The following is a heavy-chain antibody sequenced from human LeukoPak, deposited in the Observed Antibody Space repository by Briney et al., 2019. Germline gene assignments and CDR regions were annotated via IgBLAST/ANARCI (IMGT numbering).Heavy chain of an antibody. CDR3: AKRGGSYYSDY. V-gene: IGHV3-7*03. J-gene: IGHJ4*02. D-gene: IGHD2-15*01. CDR1: GFSLSGYW. CDR2: IKQDGSET. Sequence: GGSLRLSCAASGFSLSGYWMNWVGQVPGKGLEWVANIKQDGSETHYVDSVKGRFTISRDNSKKTLYLQMNSLRAEDTAVYYCAKRGGSYYSDYWGQGSLVTVSS.